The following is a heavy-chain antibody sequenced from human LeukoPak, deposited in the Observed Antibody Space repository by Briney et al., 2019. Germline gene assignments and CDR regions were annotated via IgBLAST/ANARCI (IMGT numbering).Heavy chain of an antibody. Sequence: PSETLSLTCAAYGGSFSGYYWSWIRQPPGKGLEWIGEINHSGSTNYNPSLKSRVAISVDTSKNQFSLKLSSVTAADTAVYYCARERRITMVRGVIITGWFDPWGQGTLVTVSS. V-gene: IGHV4-34*01. D-gene: IGHD3-10*01. CDR2: INHSGST. CDR3: ARERRITMVRGVIITGWFDP. CDR1: GGSFSGYY. J-gene: IGHJ5*02.